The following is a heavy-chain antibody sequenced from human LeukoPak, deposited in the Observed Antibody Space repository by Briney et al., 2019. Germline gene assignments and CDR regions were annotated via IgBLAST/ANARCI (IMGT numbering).Heavy chain of an antibody. V-gene: IGHV3-21*01. CDR2: VGRDGSI. Sequence: GGSLRLSCVASGFTFNTYTMNWVRQAPGKGLEWISCVGRDGSIHYADSVMGRITISRDNAKNSLFLQMNSLRAEDTAIYYCARRYYDTTGYAFDIWGQGTMVTVSS. D-gene: IGHD3-22*01. J-gene: IGHJ3*02. CDR1: GFTFNTYT. CDR3: ARRYYDTTGYAFDI.